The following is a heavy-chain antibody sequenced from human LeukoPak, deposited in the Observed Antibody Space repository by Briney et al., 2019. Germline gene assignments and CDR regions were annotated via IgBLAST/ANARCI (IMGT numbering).Heavy chain of an antibody. CDR2: INHSGST. J-gene: IGHJ5*02. V-gene: IGHV4-34*01. D-gene: IGHD2-2*01. Sequence: SETLSLTCAVYGGSFSGYYWSWIRQPPGKGLEWIGEINHSGSTHYNPSLKSRVTISVDTSKNQFSLKLSSVTAADTAVYYCARAKAWVVPAAKNWGSDWFDPWGQGTLVTVSS. CDR1: GGSFSGYY. CDR3: ARAKAWVVPAAKNWGSDWFDP.